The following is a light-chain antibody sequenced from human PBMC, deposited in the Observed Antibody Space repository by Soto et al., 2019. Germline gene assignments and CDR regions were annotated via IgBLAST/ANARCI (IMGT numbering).Light chain of an antibody. V-gene: IGKV1-5*03. Sequence: DIQMTQSPSTLPASVGDRVTITCRASQSISSWLAWYQQKPGKAPKLLIYKASNLESGVPSRFSGSGSGTEFTLTISSLQPDDFATYYCQQYNSYSRTFGQGTKVEIK. CDR3: QQYNSYSRT. CDR2: KAS. CDR1: QSISSW. J-gene: IGKJ1*01.